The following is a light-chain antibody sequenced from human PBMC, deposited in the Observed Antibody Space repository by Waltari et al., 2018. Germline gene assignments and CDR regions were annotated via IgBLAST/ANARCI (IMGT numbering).Light chain of an antibody. CDR3: MQARQTPWT. CDR2: LVS. J-gene: IGKJ1*01. V-gene: IGKV2-28*01. CDR1: QSLLHSSGYTF. Sequence: DIVMTQSPLSLPVSPGEPASISCRPSQSLLHSSGYTFLDWYVQKPGQAPQLLIYLVSDRASGVPDRFSGSGSGTDFTLKISRVEAEDVGLYYCMQARQTPWTFGQGTKVVIK.